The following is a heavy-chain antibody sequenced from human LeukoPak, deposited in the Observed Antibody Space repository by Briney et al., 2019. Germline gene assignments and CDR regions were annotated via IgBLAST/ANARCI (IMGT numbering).Heavy chain of an antibody. J-gene: IGHJ4*02. CDR1: GGSISSGSYY. CDR2: IYYSGST. D-gene: IGHD2-2*02. V-gene: IGHV4-39*01. Sequence: PSETLSLTCTVSGGSISSGSYYWGWIRQPPGTGLEWIGSIYYSGSTYYNPSLKSRVTISVDTSKNQFSLKLSSVTAADTAVYYCARLGYCSSTSCYTGGYWGQGTLVTVSS. CDR3: ARLGYCSSTSCYTGGY.